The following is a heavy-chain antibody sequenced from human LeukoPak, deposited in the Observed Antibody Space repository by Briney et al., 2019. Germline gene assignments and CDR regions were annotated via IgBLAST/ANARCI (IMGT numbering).Heavy chain of an antibody. CDR2: ISGSGGST. J-gene: IGHJ5*02. V-gene: IGHV3-23*01. D-gene: IGHD2-2*01. CDR3: AKMTVPAAGSNWFDP. CDR1: GFTFSRYA. Sequence: GGSLRLSQAASGFTFSRYAMSWVRHAPGKGLEWVSAISGSGGSTYYADSVKGRFTISRDNSKNTLYLQMNSLRAEDTAVYYCAKMTVPAAGSNWFDPWGQGTLVTVSS.